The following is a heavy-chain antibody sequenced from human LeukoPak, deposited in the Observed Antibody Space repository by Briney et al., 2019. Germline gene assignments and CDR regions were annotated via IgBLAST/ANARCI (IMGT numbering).Heavy chain of an antibody. D-gene: IGHD4-17*01. J-gene: IGHJ3*02. CDR2: IYPGGSDT. Sequence: GESLKISCKGSGFYFGDYWIGWVRQMPGKGLEWMGIIYPGGSDTRYSPSFQGQVTISADKSITTAYLQWSSLKSSDTAMYYCARQAPYGDYTAFDIWGQGTMVTISS. V-gene: IGHV5-51*01. CDR3: ARQAPYGDYTAFDI. CDR1: GFYFGDYW.